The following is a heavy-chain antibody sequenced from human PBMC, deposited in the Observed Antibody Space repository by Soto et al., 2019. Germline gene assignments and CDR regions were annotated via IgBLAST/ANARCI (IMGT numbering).Heavy chain of an antibody. J-gene: IGHJ6*02. CDR3: ARMGRGYCSGGSCPRYYYNGMDV. CDR2: IDWDDDK. Sequence: SGPTLVNPTQTLTLTCTFSGFSLNTPGMCVTWIRQPPGKALEWLALIDWDDDKYYSTSLKTRLTISKDTSKNQVVLTMTNMVPVDTATYYCARMGRGYCSGGSCPRYYYNGMDVWGQGTTVTVSS. D-gene: IGHD2-15*01. V-gene: IGHV2-70*01. CDR1: GFSLNTPGMC.